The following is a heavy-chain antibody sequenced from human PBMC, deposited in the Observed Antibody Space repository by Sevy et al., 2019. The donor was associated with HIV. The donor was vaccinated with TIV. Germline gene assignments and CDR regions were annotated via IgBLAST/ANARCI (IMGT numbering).Heavy chain of an antibody. Sequence: GGSLRLSCAASGFTFSSYAMHWVRQAPGKGLEWEAVISYDGSNKYYADSVKGRFTISRDNSKNTLYLQMNSLRAEDTAVYYCARHMVRGALYYYGMDVWGQGTTVTVSS. J-gene: IGHJ6*02. D-gene: IGHD3-10*01. CDR3: ARHMVRGALYYYGMDV. V-gene: IGHV3-30-3*01. CDR1: GFTFSSYA. CDR2: ISYDGSNK.